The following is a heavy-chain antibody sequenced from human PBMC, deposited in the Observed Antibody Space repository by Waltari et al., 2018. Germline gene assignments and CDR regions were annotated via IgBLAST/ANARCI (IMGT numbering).Heavy chain of an antibody. CDR1: GYSISSGYY. CDR2: IHHSGST. CDR3: VRSVYGSGGNYYFES. J-gene: IGHJ4*02. D-gene: IGHD6-19*01. V-gene: IGHV4-38-2*02. Sequence: QVQLQESGPGLVKPSETLSLTCTVSGYSISSGYYWGWIRQPPGKGLEWLGIIHHSGSTYYNPSLKSRVTISADMSKNQFSLKLSSVTATDTAVYFCVRSVYGSGGNYYFESWGQGTLVTVSS.